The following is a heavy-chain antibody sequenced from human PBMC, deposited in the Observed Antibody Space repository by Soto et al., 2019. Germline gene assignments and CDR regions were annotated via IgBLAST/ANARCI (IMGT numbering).Heavy chain of an antibody. CDR3: SRLNSSDGHY. Sequence: GRSLRLSRAAAGFTFTNAWMNWVRLAPGKGLEWVGRIKTKTAGGTADYAAPVKGRFTISRDDSKDTLYLQMNSLIAEDSAVDYCSRLNSSDGHYWGQGALVTVSS. D-gene: IGHD6-19*01. CDR1: GFTFTNAW. J-gene: IGHJ4*02. V-gene: IGHV3-15*07. CDR2: IKTKTAGGTA.